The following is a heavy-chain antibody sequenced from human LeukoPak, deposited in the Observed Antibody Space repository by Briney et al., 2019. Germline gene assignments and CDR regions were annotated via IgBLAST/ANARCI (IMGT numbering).Heavy chain of an antibody. CDR3: ARDRGYSGYDSAAPLDY. CDR2: ISSSGRTI. D-gene: IGHD5-12*01. J-gene: IGHJ4*02. CDR1: GFTFSDYY. V-gene: IGHV3-11*04. Sequence: PGGSLRLSCAASGFTFSDYYMSWIRQAPGKGLEWVSYISSSGRTIYYADSVKGRFTISRDNAKNSLYLQMNSLRAEDTAVYYCARDRGYSGYDSAAPLDYWGQGTLVTVSS.